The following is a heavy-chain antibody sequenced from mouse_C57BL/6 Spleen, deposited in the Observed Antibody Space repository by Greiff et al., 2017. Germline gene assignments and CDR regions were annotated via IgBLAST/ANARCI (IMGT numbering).Heavy chain of an antibody. J-gene: IGHJ2*01. CDR1: GYTFTSYW. CDR2: IYPSDSET. V-gene: IGHV1-61*01. CDR3: AREAVVNQPVVDY. Sequence: VQLQQPGAELVRPGSSVKLSCKASGYTFTSYWMDWVKQRPGQGLEWIGNIYPSDSETHYNQKFKDKATLSVDKSSSTAYMQLSSLTSEDSAVYYCAREAVVNQPVVDYWGQGTTLTVSS. D-gene: IGHD1-1*01.